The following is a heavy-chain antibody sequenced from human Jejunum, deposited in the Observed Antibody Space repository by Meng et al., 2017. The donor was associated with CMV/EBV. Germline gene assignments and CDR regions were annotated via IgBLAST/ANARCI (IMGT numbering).Heavy chain of an antibody. V-gene: IGHV1-46*01. D-gene: IGHD3-16*01. J-gene: IGHJ4*02. CDR1: GFTFGNDY. Sequence: QVHLVQSGAEVKKPGASVRISCKASGFTFGNDYFHWVRQAPGQGLEWMGVISASGGNTGYGQKFQGRVIMTRDTSTGTVYMDLSGLRSEDTAIYYCARDGPWAWGGSDYWGQGTLVTVSS. CDR3: ARDGPWAWGGSDY. CDR2: ISASGGNT.